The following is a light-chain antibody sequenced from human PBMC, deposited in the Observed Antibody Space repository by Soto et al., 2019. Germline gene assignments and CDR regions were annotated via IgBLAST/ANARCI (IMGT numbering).Light chain of an antibody. CDR2: GAS. Sequence: VLTQSPATLSLSPGDGAALSCKASQSVHNYLAWYQQKPGQAPRLLIYGASNRAAGIPARFSGSGSGTDFTPPINSLEPEDFAAYYCQQRSNWPPITFGQGTKVDI. CDR3: QQRSNWPPIT. J-gene: IGKJ1*01. CDR1: QSVHNY. V-gene: IGKV3-11*01.